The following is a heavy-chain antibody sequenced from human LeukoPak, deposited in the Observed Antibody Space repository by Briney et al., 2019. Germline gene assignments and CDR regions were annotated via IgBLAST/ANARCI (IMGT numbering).Heavy chain of an antibody. CDR3: ATRSARGAFDI. CDR2: ISWNSGTK. V-gene: IGHV3-9*03. J-gene: IGHJ3*02. Sequence: GGSLRLSCAASGLIFDDNAMHWVRRAPGKGLEWVSGISWNSGTKGYADSVKGRFTISRDNAKNSLYLQMNSLRAEDMALYYCATRSARGAFDIWGQGTMVTVSS. CDR1: GLIFDDNA. D-gene: IGHD6-6*01.